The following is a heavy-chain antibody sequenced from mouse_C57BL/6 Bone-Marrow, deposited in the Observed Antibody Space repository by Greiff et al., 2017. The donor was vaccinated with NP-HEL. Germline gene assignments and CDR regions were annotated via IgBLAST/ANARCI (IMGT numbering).Heavy chain of an antibody. V-gene: IGHV14-3*01. Sequence: EVKLVESVAELVRPGASVKLSCTASGFNIKNTYMHWVKQRPEQGLEWIGRIDPANGNTKYAPKFQGKATITADTSSNTAYLQLSSLTSEDTAIYYCARPYGSSPWFAYWGQGTLVTVSA. CDR3: ARPYGSSPWFAY. CDR2: IDPANGNT. J-gene: IGHJ3*01. CDR1: GFNIKNTY. D-gene: IGHD1-1*01.